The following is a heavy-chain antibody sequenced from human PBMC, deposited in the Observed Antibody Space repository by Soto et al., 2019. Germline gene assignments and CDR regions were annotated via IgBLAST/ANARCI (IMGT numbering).Heavy chain of an antibody. CDR2: VRDTGST. CDR3: ARYSPPKKTYDSNPGWFDP. CDR1: GGSMDIYY. V-gene: IGHV4-59*01. J-gene: IGHJ5*02. Sequence: PSETLSLTCTVSGGSMDIYYWTWVRQRPGKGLEWIGYVRDTGSTNYNPSLKSRVTISIDTSRNQFSLSLNSVTAADTAVYFCARYSPPKKTYDSNPGWFDPLGQGPMVNVSS. D-gene: IGHD3-22*01.